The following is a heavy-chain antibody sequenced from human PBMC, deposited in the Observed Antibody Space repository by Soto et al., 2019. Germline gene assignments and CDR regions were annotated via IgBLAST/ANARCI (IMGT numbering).Heavy chain of an antibody. CDR3: AGRITMVRGHPGMDV. J-gene: IGHJ6*02. D-gene: IGHD3-10*01. CDR1: GGTFSSYA. CDR2: IIPIFGTA. V-gene: IGHV1-69*01. Sequence: QVQLVQSGAEVKKPGSSVKVSCKASGGTFSSYAISWVRQAPGQGLEWMGGIIPIFGTANYAQKFRGRVTITGDESTSTAYMELSSLRSEDTAVYYCAGRITMVRGHPGMDVWGQGTTVTVSS.